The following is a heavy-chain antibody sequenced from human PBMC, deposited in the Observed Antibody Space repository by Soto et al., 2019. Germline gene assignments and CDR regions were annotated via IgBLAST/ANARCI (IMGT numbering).Heavy chain of an antibody. J-gene: IGHJ5*02. CDR2: INPSGGST. CDR3: VRDPENIVVVVAATPANWFDP. CDR1: GYTFTSYY. Sequence: QVQLVQSGAEVKKPGASVKVSCKASGYTFTSYYMHWVRQAPGQGLEWMGIINPSGGSTSYAQKFQGRVTMTRDTSTSTVYMELSSLRSEDTAVYYCVRDPENIVVVVAATPANWFDPWGQGTLVTVSS. V-gene: IGHV1-46*01. D-gene: IGHD2-15*01.